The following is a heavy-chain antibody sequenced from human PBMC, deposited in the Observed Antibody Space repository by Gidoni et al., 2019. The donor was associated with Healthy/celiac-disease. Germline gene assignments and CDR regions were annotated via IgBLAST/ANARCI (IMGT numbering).Heavy chain of an antibody. CDR1: GLPYSNAW. CDR2: IKSKTDGGTT. Sequence: EVQLVESGGGLVEPGGSVRLSGAASGLPYSNAWMRRVRQAPGKGLGWVGRIKSKTDGGTTDYAAPVKGRFTISRDDSKNTLYLQMNSLKTEDTAVYYCTTESGITMVRGSPLGVDYWGQGTLVTVSS. J-gene: IGHJ4*02. D-gene: IGHD3-10*01. V-gene: IGHV3-15*01. CDR3: TTESGITMVRGSPLGVDY.